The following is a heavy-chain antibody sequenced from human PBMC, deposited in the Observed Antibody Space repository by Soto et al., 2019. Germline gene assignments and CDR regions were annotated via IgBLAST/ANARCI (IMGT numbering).Heavy chain of an antibody. J-gene: IGHJ6*02. D-gene: IGHD3-3*01. CDR1: GGTFSIYA. CDR3: ASGGNLDPRFLEWLSTGYYYYYGMDV. CDR2: IIPIFGTA. V-gene: IGHV1-69*06. Sequence: GASVKVSCKAAGGTFSIYAISCVRQAPGQGVEWMGGIIPIFGTANYAQKFQGRVTITADKSTSTAYMELSRLRSEDTAVYYCASGGNLDPRFLEWLSTGYYYYYGMDVWGQGTTVTVSS.